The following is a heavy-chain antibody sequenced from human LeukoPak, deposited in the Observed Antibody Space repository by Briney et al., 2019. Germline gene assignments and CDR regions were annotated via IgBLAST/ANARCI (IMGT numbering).Heavy chain of an antibody. CDR1: GFTFDDYG. V-gene: IGHV3-20*04. CDR3: ARDLRHPDAFDI. CDR2: ITWNGGST. Sequence: PGXSLRLSCAASGFTFDDYGMSWVRQAQGKGLEWVSGITWNGGSTCYADSAKGRFTISRDNAKNSLYLQMNSLRAEDTALYYCARDLRHPDAFDIWGQGTMVTVSS. J-gene: IGHJ3*02. D-gene: IGHD6-25*01.